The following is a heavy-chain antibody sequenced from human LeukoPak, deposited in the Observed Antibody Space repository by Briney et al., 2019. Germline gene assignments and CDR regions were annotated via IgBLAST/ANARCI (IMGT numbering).Heavy chain of an antibody. CDR1: GFTFSNAW. V-gene: IGHV3-15*01. CDR3: TTTVGYTGYDWGY. D-gene: IGHD5-12*01. J-gene: IGHJ4*02. CDR2: IKSKVNGETI. Sequence: GGSLRLSCAASGFTFSNAWVSWVRQAPEKGLEWVGRIKSKVNGETIDYAAPVKGRFTISRDDSKNTLYLQMNSLRTEDTAVYYCTTTVGYTGYDWGYWGQGTLVTVSS.